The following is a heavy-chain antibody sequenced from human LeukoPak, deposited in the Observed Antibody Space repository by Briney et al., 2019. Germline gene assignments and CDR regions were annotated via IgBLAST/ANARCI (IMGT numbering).Heavy chain of an antibody. V-gene: IGHV1-69*13. CDR3: ARVIRAGGNSGSYLDAFDI. Sequence: SVKVSCKASGGTFSSYAISWVRQAPGQGLEWMGGIIPIFGTANYAQKFQGRVTITADESTSTAYMELSSLRSEDTAVYYCARVIRAGGNSGSYLDAFDIWGQGTMVTVSS. D-gene: IGHD1-26*01. CDR1: GGTFSSYA. J-gene: IGHJ3*02. CDR2: IIPIFGTA.